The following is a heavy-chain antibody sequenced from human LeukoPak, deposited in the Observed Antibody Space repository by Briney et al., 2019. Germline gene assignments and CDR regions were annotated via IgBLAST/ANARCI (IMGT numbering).Heavy chain of an antibody. V-gene: IGHV4-34*01. J-gene: IGHJ4*02. D-gene: IGHD2-21*02. CDR1: GGSFTGYY. CDR2: INYSGST. Sequence: SETLSLTCAVYGGSFTGYYWSWIRQAPGKGLEWIGEINYSGSTNYNPALESRVTISVDTSKNQFPLKLGSVTAADTGVYYCAREACSGGDCTNFDHWGRGTLVTVSS. CDR3: AREACSGGDCTNFDH.